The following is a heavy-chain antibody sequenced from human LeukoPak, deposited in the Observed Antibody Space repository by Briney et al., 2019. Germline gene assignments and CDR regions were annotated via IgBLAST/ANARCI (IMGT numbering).Heavy chain of an antibody. CDR2: ISGDGRGT. D-gene: IGHD4-17*01. J-gene: IGHJ4*02. V-gene: IGHV3-74*03. CDR1: GFIFTDYW. Sequence: GGSLRLSCAASGFIFTDYWMHWVRQAPGKQLVWVARISGDGRGTTYADSVKGRFTISRDNAMSTVFLQMKSLRAEDTGIYYCGKYDTVTTWVYWGQGTLVTVSS. CDR3: GKYDTVTTWVY.